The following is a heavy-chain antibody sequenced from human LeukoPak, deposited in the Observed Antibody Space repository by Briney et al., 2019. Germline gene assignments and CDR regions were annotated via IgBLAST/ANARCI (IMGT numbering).Heavy chain of an antibody. Sequence: GGSLRLSCAASGFTFSSYWMHWVRQAPGKGLVWVSRVNTDGSSTSYADSVKGRFTISRDNAKNTLYLQMNSLRAEDTAVYYCARDGGSSGFDYWGQGTLVTVSS. CDR1: GFTFSSYW. D-gene: IGHD6-13*01. CDR2: VNTDGSST. CDR3: ARDGGSSGFDY. J-gene: IGHJ4*02. V-gene: IGHV3-74*01.